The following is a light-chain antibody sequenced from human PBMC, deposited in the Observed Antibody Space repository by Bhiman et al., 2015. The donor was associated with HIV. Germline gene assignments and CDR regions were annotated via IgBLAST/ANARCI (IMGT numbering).Light chain of an antibody. CDR1: SSDVGGYNY. J-gene: IGLJ2*01. Sequence: QSALTQPASVSGSPGQSITISCTGTSSDVGGYNYVSWYQQHPGKAPKLMIYDVSKRPSGVSNRFSGSKSGNTASLTISGLQAEDEAAYYCTSYTSSSTVIFGGGTELTVL. CDR2: DVS. CDR3: TSYTSSSTVI. V-gene: IGLV2-14*03.